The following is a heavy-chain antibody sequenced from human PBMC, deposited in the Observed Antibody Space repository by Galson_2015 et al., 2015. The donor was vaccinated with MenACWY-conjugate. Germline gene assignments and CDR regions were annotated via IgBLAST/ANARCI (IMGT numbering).Heavy chain of an antibody. J-gene: IGHJ6*02. D-gene: IGHD6-13*01. CDR3: ARDGYSSSWWGLNGMDV. CDR1: GFTVSSNY. CDR2: IYSGGST. Sequence: SLRLSCAASGFTVSSNYMSWVRQAPGKGLEWVSVIYSGGSTYYADSVKGRFTISRDNSKNTLYLQMNSLRAEDTAVYYCARDGYSSSWWGLNGMDVWGQGTTVTVSS. V-gene: IGHV3-66*02.